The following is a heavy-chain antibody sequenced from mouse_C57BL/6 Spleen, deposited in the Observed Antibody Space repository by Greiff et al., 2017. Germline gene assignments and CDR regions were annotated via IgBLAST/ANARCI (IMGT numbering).Heavy chain of an antibody. CDR3: AGSSVVSKSYGYFDV. J-gene: IGHJ1*03. CDR2: INPRSGNT. V-gene: IGHV1-81*01. CDR1: GYTFTSYG. Sequence: VQLQQSGAELARPGASVKLSCKASGYTFTSYGISWVKQRNGQGLEWIGEINPRSGNTYYNEKFKGKATLTADKSSSTAYMELRSLTSEDSSVFFCAGSSVVSKSYGYFDVWGTGTTVTVSS. D-gene: IGHD1-1*01.